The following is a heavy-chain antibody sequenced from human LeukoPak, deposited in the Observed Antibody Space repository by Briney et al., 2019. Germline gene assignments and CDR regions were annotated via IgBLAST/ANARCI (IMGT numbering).Heavy chain of an antibody. CDR2: ISAYNGNT. CDR1: GYTFTSYG. V-gene: IGHV1-18*01. D-gene: IGHD2-15*01. J-gene: IGHJ6*02. Sequence: ASVKVSCKASGYTFTSYGISWVRQAPGQGLEWMGWISAYNGNTNYAQKLQGRVTMTTDTFTSTAYMELRSLRSDDTAVYYCARDRYCSGGSCYSNYYGMDVWGQGTTVTVSS. CDR3: ARDRYCSGGSCYSNYYGMDV.